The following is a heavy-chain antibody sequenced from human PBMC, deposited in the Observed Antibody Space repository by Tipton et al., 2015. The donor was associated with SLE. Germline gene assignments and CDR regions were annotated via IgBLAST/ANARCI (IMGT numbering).Heavy chain of an antibody. D-gene: IGHD6-19*01. J-gene: IGHJ4*02. V-gene: IGHV4-59*12. Sequence: LRLSCTVSGGSISSYYWSWIRQPPGKGLEWIGYIYYHGTTNYNPSLKSRVTMSVDTSKNEFSLKLSSVTAADTAVYYCARDSRYSSVRWGQGNLVTVSS. CDR1: GGSISSYY. CDR3: ARDSRYSSVR. CDR2: IYYHGTT.